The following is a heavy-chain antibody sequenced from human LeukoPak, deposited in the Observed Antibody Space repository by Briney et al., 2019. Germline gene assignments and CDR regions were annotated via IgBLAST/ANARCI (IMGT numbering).Heavy chain of an antibody. CDR2: IDPSDSYT. J-gene: IGHJ3*02. CDR1: GYSFTTYW. V-gene: IGHV5-10-1*01. CDR3: TRIVGATYHDAFDI. Sequence: GESLKISCEGSGYSFTTYWISWVRQMPGKGLEWMGRIDPSDSYTNYSPSFQGHVTTSADKSISTAYLQWSSLKASDTAMYYCTRIVGATYHDAFDIWGQGTMVTVSS. D-gene: IGHD1-26*01.